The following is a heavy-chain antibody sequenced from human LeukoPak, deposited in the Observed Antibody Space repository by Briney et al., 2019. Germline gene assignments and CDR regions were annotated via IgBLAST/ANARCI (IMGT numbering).Heavy chain of an antibody. CDR1: GFTFSDYY. J-gene: IGHJ4*02. D-gene: IGHD3-22*01. CDR2: IISSGSTI. CDR3: ARDRNYYDSSGYHRVDY. V-gene: IGHV3-11*04. Sequence: GGSLRLSCAASGFTFSDYYMSWIRQAPGKGLEWVSYIISSGSTIYYADSVKGRFTISRDNAKNSLYLQMNSLRAEDTAVYYCARDRNYYDSSGYHRVDYWGQGTLVTVSS.